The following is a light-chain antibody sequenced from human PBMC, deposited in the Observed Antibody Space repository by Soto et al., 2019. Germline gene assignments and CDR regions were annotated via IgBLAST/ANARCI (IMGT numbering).Light chain of an antibody. CDR1: GSDVGGYNY. CDR3: SSYAGSNNFVV. Sequence: QSALTQPPSASGSPGQSVTISCTGTGSDVGGYNYVSWYQQHPGKAPKLMIYEVSKRPSGVPDRFSGSKSGNTASLTVSGLQAEDEADYYCSSYAGSNNFVVFGGGNKLTVL. J-gene: IGLJ2*01. V-gene: IGLV2-8*01. CDR2: EVS.